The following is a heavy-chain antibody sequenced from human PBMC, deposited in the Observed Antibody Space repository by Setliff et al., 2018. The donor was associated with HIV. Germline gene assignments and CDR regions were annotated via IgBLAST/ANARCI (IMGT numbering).Heavy chain of an antibody. V-gene: IGHV3-21*05. CDR3: ARDPSAGANLYYYVDV. Sequence: GGSLRLSCTASGFTFCGFAMNWVRQAPGKGLEWVSYISRSSNYINYADSVKGRFTISRDNAKNSLYLQMSSLRAEDTAVYYCARDPSAGANLYYYVDVWGKGTTVTVSS. CDR1: GFTFCGFA. J-gene: IGHJ6*03. CDR2: ISRSSNYI. D-gene: IGHD1-26*01.